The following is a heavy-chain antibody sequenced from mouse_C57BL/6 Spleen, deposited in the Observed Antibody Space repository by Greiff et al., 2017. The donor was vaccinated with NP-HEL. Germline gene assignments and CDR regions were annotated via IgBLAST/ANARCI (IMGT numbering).Heavy chain of an antibody. CDR1: GFNIKDDY. CDR3: TTGYETY. CDR2: IDPENGDT. Sequence: EVQLQQSGAELVRPGASVKLSCTASGFNIKDDYMHWVKQRPEQGLEWIGWIDPENGDTEYASKFQGKATITADTSSNTAYLQLSSLTSEDTAVYYCTTGYETYWGQGTLVTVSA. D-gene: IGHD2-10*02. V-gene: IGHV14-4*01. J-gene: IGHJ3*01.